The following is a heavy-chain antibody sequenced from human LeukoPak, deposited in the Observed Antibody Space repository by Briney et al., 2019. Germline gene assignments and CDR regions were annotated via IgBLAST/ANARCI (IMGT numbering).Heavy chain of an antibody. Sequence: SETLSLTCTVSGGSISSYYWSWIRQPPGKGLEGIGYIYYSGSTNYNPSLKSRVTISVDPSKNQFSLKLSSVTAAGTAVYYCARNWYNDYGDFDSFDIWGQGTMVTVSS. D-gene: IGHD4-17*01. V-gene: IGHV4-59*01. CDR3: ARNWYNDYGDFDSFDI. CDR1: GGSISSYY. J-gene: IGHJ3*02. CDR2: IYYSGST.